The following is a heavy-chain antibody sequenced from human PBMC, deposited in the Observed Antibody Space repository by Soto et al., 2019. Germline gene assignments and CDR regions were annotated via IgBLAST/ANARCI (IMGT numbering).Heavy chain of an antibody. CDR3: AVTYYDFWSGYPPHYFDY. CDR1: GYRFTSYW. D-gene: IGHD3-3*01. CDR2: IYPGDSDT. J-gene: IGHJ4*02. Sequence: GESLKISCKGSGYRFTSYWIGWVRPLPGKGLEWMGIIYPGDSDTRYSPSFQGQVTISADKSISTAYLQWSSLKASDTAMYYCAVTYYDFWSGYPPHYFDYWGQGTLVTVSS. V-gene: IGHV5-51*01.